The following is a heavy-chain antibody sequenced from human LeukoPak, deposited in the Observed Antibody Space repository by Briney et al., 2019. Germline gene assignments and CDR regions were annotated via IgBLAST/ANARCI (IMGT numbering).Heavy chain of an antibody. D-gene: IGHD3-22*01. V-gene: IGHV5-51*01. CDR3: ARLDYYDSSGYSHPFDY. CDR1: GYSFTSYW. CDR2: IYPGDSDT. Sequence: KVSCKGSGYSFTSYWIGWVRQMPGKGLEWMGIIYPGDSDTRYSPSFQGQVTISADKSISTAYLQWSSLKASDTAMYYCARLDYYDSSGYSHPFDYWGQGTLVTVSS. J-gene: IGHJ4*02.